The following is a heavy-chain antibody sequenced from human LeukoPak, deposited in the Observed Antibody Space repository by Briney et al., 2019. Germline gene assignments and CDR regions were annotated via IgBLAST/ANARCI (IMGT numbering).Heavy chain of an antibody. CDR1: GFTFSSYE. D-gene: IGHD1-26*01. J-gene: IGHJ4*02. Sequence: QTGGSLRLSCAASGFTFSSYEMNWVRQAPGKGREWVSYISTSGSTIYYADSVKGRFTISRDNAKDSLYLQVSSLRAEDTAVYYCARGNSGTFYPFDNWGQGTLVTVSS. CDR2: ISTSGSTI. CDR3: ARGNSGTFYPFDN. V-gene: IGHV3-48*03.